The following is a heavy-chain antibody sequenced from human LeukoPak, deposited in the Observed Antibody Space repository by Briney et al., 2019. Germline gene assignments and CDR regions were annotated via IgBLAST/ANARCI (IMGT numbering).Heavy chain of an antibody. J-gene: IGHJ4*02. V-gene: IGHV3-74*01. CDR2: INTDGSST. Sequence: GGSLRLSCAASGFTFSSYWMHWVRQAPGKGLVWVSRINTDGSSTNYADSVKGRFSISRDNAMNTLYLQMNSLRAEDTAVYYCARGESGYIMYWGQGTLVTVSS. D-gene: IGHD3-22*01. CDR3: ARGESGYIMY. CDR1: GFTFSSYW.